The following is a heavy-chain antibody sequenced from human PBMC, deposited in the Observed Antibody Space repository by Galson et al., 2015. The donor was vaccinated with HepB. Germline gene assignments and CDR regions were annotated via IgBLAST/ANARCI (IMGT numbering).Heavy chain of an antibody. J-gene: IGHJ2*01. V-gene: IGHV3-30*03. CDR1: GFSFSSHG. D-gene: IGHD3-16*01. CDR2: ISSEGRAN. CDR3: AREHSWGTWYFDY. Sequence: SLRLSCAASGFSFSSHGMHWVRKAPGKGLEWVAVISSEGRANNYADSVKGRFTISRDNSKNTFYLQMNSLRTEDTAVYYCAREHSWGTWYFDYWGRGTLVTVSS.